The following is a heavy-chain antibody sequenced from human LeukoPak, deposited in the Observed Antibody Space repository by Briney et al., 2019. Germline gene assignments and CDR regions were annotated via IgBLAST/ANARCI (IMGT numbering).Heavy chain of an antibody. CDR1: GFTFSSYS. Sequence: GGSLRLSCAASGFTFSSYSMNWVRQAPGKGLEWVSSITSGSSYIYYADSVRGRFTISRDNAKNSLYLQMNSLRAEDTAVYYCARGVGLTPANAACYFGCWGQGTLVTVFS. J-gene: IGHJ4*02. CDR3: ARGVGLTPANAACYFGC. V-gene: IGHV3-21*01. CDR2: ITSGSSYI. D-gene: IGHD4-23*01.